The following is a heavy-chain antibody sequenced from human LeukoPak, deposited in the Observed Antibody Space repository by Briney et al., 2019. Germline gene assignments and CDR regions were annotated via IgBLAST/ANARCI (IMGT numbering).Heavy chain of an antibody. V-gene: IGHV4-39*02. D-gene: IGHD1-26*01. Sequence: SETLSLTCTVSGGSISGSTYYWGWIRQPPGKGLEWIGTIYYSGSAYYSPSLKSRVTISVDTSKNRFSLKLTSATAADTAVYYCARELLGAPTPGAYWGQGTRVTVSS. CDR1: GGSISGSTYY. CDR2: IYYSGSA. CDR3: ARELLGAPTPGAY. J-gene: IGHJ4*02.